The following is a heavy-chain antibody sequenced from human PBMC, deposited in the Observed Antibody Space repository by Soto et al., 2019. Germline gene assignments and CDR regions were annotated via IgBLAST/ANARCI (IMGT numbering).Heavy chain of an antibody. CDR2: ISYDGSNK. D-gene: IGHD2-8*01. V-gene: IGHV3-30*18. CDR1: GFTFSSYG. CDR3: AKDPGLEWYFDY. J-gene: IGHJ4*02. Sequence: GGSLRLSCAGSGFTFSSYGMHWVRQAPGKGLEWVAVISYDGSNKYYADSVKGRFTISRDNSKNTLYLQMNSLRAEDTAVYYCAKDPGLEWYFDYWGQGTLVTVSS.